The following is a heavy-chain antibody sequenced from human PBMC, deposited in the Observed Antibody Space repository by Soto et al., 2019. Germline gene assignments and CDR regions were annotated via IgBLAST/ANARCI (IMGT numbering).Heavy chain of an antibody. V-gene: IGHV3-72*01. CDR1: GFIFSDHY. J-gene: IGHJ6*03. D-gene: IGHD2-2*01. Sequence: GGSLRLSCAASGFIFSDHYMDWVRQAPGEGLAWVGRARNKANGYTTEYAASVKGRFTISSDDSKNSVYLQMNSLNSEDTAVYYCVIIYCTGTSCALHYYYMDVWGKGTTVTVSS. CDR2: ARNKANGYTT. CDR3: VIIYCTGTSCALHYYYMDV.